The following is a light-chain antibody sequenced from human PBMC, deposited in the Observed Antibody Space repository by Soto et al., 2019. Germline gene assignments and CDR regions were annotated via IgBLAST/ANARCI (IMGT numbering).Light chain of an antibody. CDR2: DAS. CDR1: QSVTNNY. Sequence: EIVLTQSPGSLSLSPGERATLSCMSSQSVTNNYLAWYQQRPGQATRLLIYDASSRATGIPDRFSGSGSGTDFTLTISRLEPGDFAVYYCQQYVRSPLTFGQGTKVEIK. CDR3: QQYVRSPLT. V-gene: IGKV3-20*01. J-gene: IGKJ1*01.